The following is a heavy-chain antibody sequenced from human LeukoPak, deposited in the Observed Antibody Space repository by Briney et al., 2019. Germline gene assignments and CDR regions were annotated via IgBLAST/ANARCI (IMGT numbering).Heavy chain of an antibody. J-gene: IGHJ6*02. CDR2: ISSSSSYI. CDR3: ARDATTLSRYYYGMDV. D-gene: IGHD1-7*01. V-gene: IGHV3-21*01. Sequence: KPGGSLRLSCAASGFTFSSYSMNWVRQAPGRGLEWVSSISSSSSYIYYADSVKGRFTISRDNAKNSLYLQMNSLRAEDTAVYYCARDATTLSRYYYGMDVWGQGTTVTVSS. CDR1: GFTFSSYS.